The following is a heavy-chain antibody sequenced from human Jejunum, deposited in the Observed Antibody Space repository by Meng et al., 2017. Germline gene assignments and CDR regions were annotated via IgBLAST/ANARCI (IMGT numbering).Heavy chain of an antibody. CDR3: ARDAGSFLDYYFDS. Sequence: QVQLVQSGAEVRKPGASVKVSCKASGYTFTGYYMHWVRQAPGQGLEWMGRINPDSGGTNFAQKFQGRVTMTRDTFISTAYMELTRLRSDDTAVYYCARDAGSFLDYYFDSWGQGTLVTVSS. CDR1: GYTFTGYY. CDR2: INPDSGGT. D-gene: IGHD1-1*01. V-gene: IGHV1-2*06. J-gene: IGHJ4*02.